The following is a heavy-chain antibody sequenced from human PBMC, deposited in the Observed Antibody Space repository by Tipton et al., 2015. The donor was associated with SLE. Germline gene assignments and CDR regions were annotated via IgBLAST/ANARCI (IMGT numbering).Heavy chain of an antibody. CDR3: AKDFMANRVTRDWYFDL. Sequence: SLRLSCAASGFTFSSYAMSWVRQAPGKGLEWVSAISGSGDSTYYADSVKGRFTFSRDNSRNTLYLQMNSLRAEDTAVYYCAKDFMANRVTRDWYFDLWGRGTLVTVSS. J-gene: IGHJ2*01. D-gene: IGHD5-24*01. CDR1: GFTFSSYA. CDR2: ISGSGDST. V-gene: IGHV3-23*01.